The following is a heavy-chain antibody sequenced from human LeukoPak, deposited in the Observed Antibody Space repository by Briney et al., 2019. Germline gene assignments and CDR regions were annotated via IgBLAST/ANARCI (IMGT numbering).Heavy chain of an antibody. CDR2: ISGSGGST. V-gene: IGHV3-23*01. Sequence: GGSLRLSCAASGFTFISYAMTWVRQAPGKGLEWVSAISGSGGSTYYADSVKGRLTISRDNSKNTLHLQMNSLRAEDTAVYYCAKGNSGFWSGYMYYFDNWGQGTLVTVSS. J-gene: IGHJ4*02. CDR1: GFTFISYA. D-gene: IGHD3-3*01. CDR3: AKGNSGFWSGYMYYFDN.